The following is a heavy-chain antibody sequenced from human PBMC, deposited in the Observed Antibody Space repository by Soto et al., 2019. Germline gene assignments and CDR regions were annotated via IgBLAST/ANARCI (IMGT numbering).Heavy chain of an antibody. V-gene: IGHV1-18*04. CDR3: ARDGLYDFWSGYPRGWFDP. Sequence: QVQLVQSGAEVKKPGASGKVSCKASGYTFTSYGISWVRQAPGQGLEWMGWISAYNGNTNYAQKLQGRVTMTTDTSTSTAYMELRSLRSDDTAVYYCARDGLYDFWSGYPRGWFDPWGQGTLVTVSS. J-gene: IGHJ5*02. CDR2: ISAYNGNT. D-gene: IGHD3-3*01. CDR1: GYTFTSYG.